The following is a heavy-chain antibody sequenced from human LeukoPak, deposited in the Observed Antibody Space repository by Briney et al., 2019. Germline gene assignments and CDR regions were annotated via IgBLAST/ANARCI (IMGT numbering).Heavy chain of an antibody. V-gene: IGHV3-21*01. CDR1: GFTFSSYS. CDR3: AKDLSTYYHDSRTPDY. J-gene: IGHJ4*02. Sequence: PGGSLRLSCAASGFTFSSYSMNWVRQAPGKGLEWVSSISSSSSYIYYADSVKGRFTISRDNAKNSLYLQMDSLRAEDTAVYYCAKDLSTYYHDSRTPDYWGQGTLVTVSS. D-gene: IGHD3-22*01. CDR2: ISSSSSYI.